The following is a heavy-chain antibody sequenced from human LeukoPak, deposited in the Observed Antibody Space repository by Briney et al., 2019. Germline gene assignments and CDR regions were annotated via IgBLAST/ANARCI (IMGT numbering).Heavy chain of an antibody. CDR3: VKGAPMDY. CDR1: GFSFSSDW. CDR2: INSDGDT. Sequence: PGGSLRLSCAASGFSFSSDWMYWVRQAPGKGLVWVPRINSDGDTDYADAVKGRFTISRDNAKNTLYLQMNSLRAEDTAVYHCVKGAPMDYWGQGTLVTVSS. V-gene: IGHV3-74*01. J-gene: IGHJ4*02.